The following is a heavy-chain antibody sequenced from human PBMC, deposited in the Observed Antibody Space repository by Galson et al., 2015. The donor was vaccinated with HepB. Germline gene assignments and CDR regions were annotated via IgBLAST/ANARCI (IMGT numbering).Heavy chain of an antibody. CDR1: GFNFGSFA. D-gene: IGHD3-16*01. CDR2: VWSDGYKK. CDR3: AKDAYRSSYYFDF. J-gene: IGHJ4*02. V-gene: IGHV3-33*06. Sequence: SLRLSCAASGFNFGSFAMHWVRQAPGKGLEWVAVVWSDGYKKYYADSVQGRFTISRDNSKNTLFLQMDSLRAEDTAVYYCAKDAYRSSYYFDFWGQGTVVTVSS.